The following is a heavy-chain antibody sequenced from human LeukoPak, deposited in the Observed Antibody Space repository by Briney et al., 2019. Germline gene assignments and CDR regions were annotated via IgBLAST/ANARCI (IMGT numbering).Heavy chain of an antibody. CDR3: ATGTHYGDYVY. V-gene: IGHV4-59*12. CDR1: GGSISSYY. Sequence: PSETLSLTCTVSGGSISSYYWSWIRQPPGKGLEWIGYIYYSGSTNYNPSLKSRVTISVDTSKNQFSLKLSSVTAADTAVYHCATGTHYGDYVYWGQGTLVTVSS. J-gene: IGHJ4*02. CDR2: IYYSGST. D-gene: IGHD4-17*01.